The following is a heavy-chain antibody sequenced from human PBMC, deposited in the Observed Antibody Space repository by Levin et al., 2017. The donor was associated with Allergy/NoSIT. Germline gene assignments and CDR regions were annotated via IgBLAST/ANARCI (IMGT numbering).Heavy chain of an antibody. Sequence: KTGGSLRLSCVASGFTFSTSGMNWVRQGPGKGLEWVSYSSKNSNYIYYADSVKGRFTISRDNAKNSLYLQMNSLRVDDTAIYYCTRGIGGLSGTEGTLDYWGQGILVTVSS. V-gene: IGHV3-21*01. CDR3: TRGIGGLSGTEGTLDY. CDR1: GFTFSTSG. D-gene: IGHD1-7*01. J-gene: IGHJ4*02. CDR2: SSKNSNYI.